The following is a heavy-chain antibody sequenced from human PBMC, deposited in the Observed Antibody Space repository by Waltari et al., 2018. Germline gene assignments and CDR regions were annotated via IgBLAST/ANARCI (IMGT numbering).Heavy chain of an antibody. Sequence: EVQLVESGGGFVQPGGSLRLSCAASGFTLSSYWMHWVRQVPGKGLVWVSRINPDGSTINYADAVRGRFTISRDSAKNTLYLQMNSLRAEDTAVYYCTKDTFGEYDSWGQGTLVTVSS. CDR1: GFTLSSYW. V-gene: IGHV3-74*01. D-gene: IGHD3-10*01. J-gene: IGHJ4*02. CDR2: INPDGSTI. CDR3: TKDTFGEYDS.